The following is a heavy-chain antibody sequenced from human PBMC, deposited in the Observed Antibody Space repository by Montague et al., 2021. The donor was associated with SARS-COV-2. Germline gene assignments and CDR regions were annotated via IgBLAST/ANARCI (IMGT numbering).Heavy chain of an antibody. CDR3: AKDLSLLWFGELPPLGYYYGMDV. V-gene: IGHV3-23*01. D-gene: IGHD3-10*01. J-gene: IGHJ6*02. CDR2: ISGSGGST. CDR1: GFTFSSYS. Sequence: SLRLSCAASGFTFSSYSMSWVRQAPGKGLEWVSAISGSGGSTYYADSVKGRFTISRDNSKNTLYPQMNSLRAEDTAVYYCAKDLSLLWFGELPPLGYYYGMDVWGQGTTVTVSS.